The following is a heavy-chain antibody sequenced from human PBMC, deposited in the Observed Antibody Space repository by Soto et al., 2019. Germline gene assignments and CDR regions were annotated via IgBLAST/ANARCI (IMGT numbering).Heavy chain of an antibody. D-gene: IGHD3-22*01. CDR1: GFTFSSYW. Sequence: HPGGSLRLSCAASGFTFSSYWMHWVRQAPGKGLVWVSRINSDGSSTSYADSVKGRFTISRDNAKDTLYLQMNSLRAEDTAVYYCARDPHHVDYYDSSGYLDYWGQGTLVTVSS. CDR2: INSDGSST. CDR3: ARDPHHVDYYDSSGYLDY. J-gene: IGHJ4*02. V-gene: IGHV3-74*01.